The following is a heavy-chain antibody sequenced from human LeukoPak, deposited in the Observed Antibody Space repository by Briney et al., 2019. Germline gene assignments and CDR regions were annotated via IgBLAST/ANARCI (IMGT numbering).Heavy chain of an antibody. V-gene: IGHV1-18*01. J-gene: IGHJ5*02. CDR2: ISAYNGNT. Sequence: RASVKVSCKASGYTFTSYGISWVRQAPGQGLEWMGWISAYNGNTNYAQKLQGRVTMTTDTSTSTAYMELRSLRSDDTAVYYCARAQIFVVVPAAIPSWFDPWGQGTLVTVSS. CDR3: ARAQIFVVVPAAIPSWFDP. CDR1: GYTFTSYG. D-gene: IGHD2-2*02.